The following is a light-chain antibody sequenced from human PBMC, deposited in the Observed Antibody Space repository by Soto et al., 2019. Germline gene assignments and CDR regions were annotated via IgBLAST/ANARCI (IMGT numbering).Light chain of an antibody. CDR1: QSISDT. J-gene: IGKJ1*01. V-gene: IGKV3-15*01. CDR3: QQSLNPKT. Sequence: EIVMTHSPATLSVSPCGGATLSSRASQSISDTLAWYQQKPGQAPRLLIHGASTRATGVPARFSGSGSGTDFTLTIDRLEPEDFAVYYCQQSLNPKTFGQGTKVDNK. CDR2: GAS.